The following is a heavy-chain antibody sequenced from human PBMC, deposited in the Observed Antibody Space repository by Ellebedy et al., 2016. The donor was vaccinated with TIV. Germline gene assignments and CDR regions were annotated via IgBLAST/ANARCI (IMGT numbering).Heavy chain of an antibody. Sequence: MPSETLSLTCGVSGGSVSTTKYYWAWIRQPPGKGLEWIGSVYHSGSPYYNPSFKSRVTLSADTSKNQFSLNLRTVTAADTGVYYCARIDSWQPIDDWGQGILVTVSS. CDR1: GGSVSTTKYY. CDR3: ARIDSWQPIDD. CDR2: VYHSGSP. J-gene: IGHJ4*02. D-gene: IGHD3-9*01. V-gene: IGHV4-39*01.